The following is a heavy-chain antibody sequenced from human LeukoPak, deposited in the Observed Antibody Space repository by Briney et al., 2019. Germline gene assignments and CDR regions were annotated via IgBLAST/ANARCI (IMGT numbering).Heavy chain of an antibody. J-gene: IGHJ4*02. V-gene: IGHV3-11*01. CDR1: GFTFSDYY. D-gene: IGHD3-10*01. Sequence: PGGSLRLSCAASGFTFSDYYMSWIRQAPGKGLEWVSYISSSGSTIYYADSVKGRFTISRDNAKNSLYLQMNSLRAEDTAVYYCARVLWFGESVFDYWGQGTLVTVSS. CDR3: ARVLWFGESVFDY. CDR2: ISSSGSTI.